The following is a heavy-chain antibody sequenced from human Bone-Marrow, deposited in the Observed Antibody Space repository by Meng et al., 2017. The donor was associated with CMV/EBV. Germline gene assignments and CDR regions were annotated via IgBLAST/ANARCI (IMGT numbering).Heavy chain of an antibody. J-gene: IGHJ5*02. V-gene: IGHV4-61*01. CDR1: GGSVSSGSYY. Sequence: SETLSLTCTVSGGSVSSGSYYWSWIRQPPGKGLEWIGYIYYSGSTNYNPSLKSRVTISVDTSKNQFSLKLSSVTAADTAVYYCASGDSSWFAPWGPGNRVHGAS. CDR3: ASGDSSWFAP. CDR2: IYYSGST. D-gene: IGHD7-27*01.